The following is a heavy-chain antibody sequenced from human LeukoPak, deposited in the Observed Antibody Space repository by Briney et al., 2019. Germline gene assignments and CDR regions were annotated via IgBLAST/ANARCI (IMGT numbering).Heavy chain of an antibody. V-gene: IGHV1-46*01. CDR2: INPSGGST. J-gene: IGHJ4*02. Sequence: GASVKVSCKTSGYTFTGYYMHWVRQAPGQGLEWMGIINPSGGSTSYAQKFQGRVTMTRDMSTSTVYMELSSLRSEDTAVYYCARELRALWFGYWGQGTLVTVSS. CDR3: ARELRALWFGY. D-gene: IGHD3-10*01. CDR1: GYTFTGYY.